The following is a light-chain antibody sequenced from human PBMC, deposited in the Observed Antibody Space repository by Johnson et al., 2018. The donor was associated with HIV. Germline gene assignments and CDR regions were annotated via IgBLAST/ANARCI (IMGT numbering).Light chain of an antibody. CDR3: GRWDSSLSAGPDS. CDR1: SSNIGNNY. J-gene: IGLJ1*01. Sequence: QSVLTQPPSVSAAPGQKVTISCSGSSSNIGNNYVSWYQQPPGTAPKLLIYDNNKRPSGIPDRFSGSQSGTSATLAITGLQPGDEADYYCGRWDSSLSAGPDSFGSGAKVTGL. CDR2: DNN. V-gene: IGLV1-51*01.